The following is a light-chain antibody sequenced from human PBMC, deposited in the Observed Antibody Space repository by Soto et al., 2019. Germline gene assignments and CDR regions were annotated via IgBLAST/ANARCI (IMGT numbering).Light chain of an antibody. CDR3: QQYGSSPLT. Sequence: EIVLTQSPGTLSLSPGERATLSCRASQSVSRSYLAWYQQKPGQAPRLLIYGASSRATGIADRFSGSGSGTDFTLTISRLEPEDFAVYYCQQYGSSPLTFGGGTKVEIK. CDR2: GAS. CDR1: QSVSRSY. V-gene: IGKV3-20*01. J-gene: IGKJ4*01.